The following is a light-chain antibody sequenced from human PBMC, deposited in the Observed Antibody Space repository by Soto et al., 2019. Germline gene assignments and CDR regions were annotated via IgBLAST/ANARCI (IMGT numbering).Light chain of an antibody. CDR2: YNN. J-gene: IGLJ1*01. Sequence: QSVLTQLPSASGTAGQVVTISCSGGDSNIGSNSVYWYQHLPRMAPKLLIYYNNQRPSGVPDRFSGSRSGTSASLAIVGLRSEDEAVYYCAAWDASLSACVFGNGTKV. CDR1: DSNIGSNS. V-gene: IGLV1-47*02. CDR3: AAWDASLSACV.